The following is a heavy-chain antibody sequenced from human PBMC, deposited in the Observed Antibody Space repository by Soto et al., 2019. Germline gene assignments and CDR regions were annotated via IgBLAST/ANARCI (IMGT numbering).Heavy chain of an antibody. CDR2: IKSKTDGGT. D-gene: IGHD2-2*01. V-gene: IGHV3-15*07. J-gene: IGHJ4*01. CDR3: TTDSYSSIRIVRFDY. CDR1: GFTFSNAW. Sequence: PGGSLRLSCAASGFTFSNAWINWVRQAPGKGLEWVGRIKSKTDGGTDYAEPVKGRFAISRDDSNNMVYLQMNSLRTEDTAVYYCTTDSYSSIRIVRFDYWGHGTLVTVS.